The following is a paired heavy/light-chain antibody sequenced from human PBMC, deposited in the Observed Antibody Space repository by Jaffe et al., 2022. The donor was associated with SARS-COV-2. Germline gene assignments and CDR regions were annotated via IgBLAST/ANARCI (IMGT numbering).Light chain of an antibody. V-gene: IGKV3-11*01. Sequence: EIVLTQSPATLSLSPGERATLSCRASQSVGSYLAWYQQRPGQAPRLLISDASNRASGIPTRFSGRGSGTDFTLTISSLEPEDFAVYYCQQRNSWPLTFGGGTKVEIK. CDR2: DAS. CDR1: QSVGSY. CDR3: QQRNSWPLT. J-gene: IGKJ4*01.
Heavy chain of an antibody. Sequence: EVQVLESGGGLVQPGGSLRLSCTASGFTFSNYAMSWVRQAPGKGLQWVSSISKSGGNTYFADSVKGRFTISRHNSNNALYLEMNNLRVDDTAVYYCTNGGGGQALDNWGQGTLVTVSS. V-gene: IGHV3-23*01. CDR2: ISKSGGNT. D-gene: IGHD1-26*01. CDR3: TNGGGGQALDN. CDR1: GFTFSNYA. J-gene: IGHJ4*02.